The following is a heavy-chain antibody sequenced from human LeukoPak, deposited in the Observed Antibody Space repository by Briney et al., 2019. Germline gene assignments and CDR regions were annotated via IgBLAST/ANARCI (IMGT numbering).Heavy chain of an antibody. J-gene: IGHJ4*02. CDR3: ARASVRYSSPADVGGDFDY. CDR1: GYTFTSYY. D-gene: IGHD6-13*01. Sequence: ASVKVSCKASGYTFTSYYMHWVRQAPGQGLEWMGIINPSGGSTSYAQKFQGRVTMTRDTSTSTVYMELSSLRSEDTAVYYCARASVRYSSPADVGGDFDYWGQGTLVTVSS. V-gene: IGHV1-46*01. CDR2: INPSGGST.